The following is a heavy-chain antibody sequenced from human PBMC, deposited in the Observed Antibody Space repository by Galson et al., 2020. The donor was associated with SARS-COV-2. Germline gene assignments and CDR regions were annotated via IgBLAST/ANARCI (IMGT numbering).Heavy chain of an antibody. D-gene: IGHD6-19*01. Sequence: GSLRLSCEVSGFTFNDFWMSWFRQAPGKGLEWVANIKGDGSETNYADFVKGRFSISRDNAANSLYLQMNSLRVEDLAVYYCSREGWQGGYWGQGTRVTVSS. V-gene: IGHV3-7*01. J-gene: IGHJ4*02. CDR2: IKGDGSET. CDR1: GFTFNDFW. CDR3: SREGWQGGY.